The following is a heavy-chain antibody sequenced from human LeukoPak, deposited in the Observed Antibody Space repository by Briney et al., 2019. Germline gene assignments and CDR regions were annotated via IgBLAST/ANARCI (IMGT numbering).Heavy chain of an antibody. Sequence: SETLSLTCTVSGGSISSSSYYWGWIRQPPGKGLEWIGSIYYSGNTCYNPSLKSRVTISVDTSKNQFSLKLSSVTAADTAVYYCARHLFDSSGYYYRTFDYWGQGTLVTVSS. J-gene: IGHJ4*02. CDR3: ARHLFDSSGYYYRTFDY. V-gene: IGHV4-39*01. CDR2: IYYSGNT. D-gene: IGHD3-22*01. CDR1: GGSISSSSYY.